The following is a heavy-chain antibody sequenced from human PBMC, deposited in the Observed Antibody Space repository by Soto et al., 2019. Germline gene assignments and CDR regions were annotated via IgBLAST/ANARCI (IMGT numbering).Heavy chain of an antibody. Sequence: QVQLVQSGAEVKKPGSSVKVSCKASGGTFSSYAISWVRQAPGQGLEWMGGIIPIFGTANYAQKLQGRVTITADESTSTAYMELSSLRSEDTAVYYCALAMVRGVIITWFDYWGQGTLVTVSS. CDR1: GGTFSSYA. CDR3: ALAMVRGVIITWFDY. V-gene: IGHV1-69*01. D-gene: IGHD3-10*01. J-gene: IGHJ4*02. CDR2: IIPIFGTA.